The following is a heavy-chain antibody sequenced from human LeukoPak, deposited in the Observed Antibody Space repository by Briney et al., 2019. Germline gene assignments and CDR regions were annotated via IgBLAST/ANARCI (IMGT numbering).Heavy chain of an antibody. CDR3: ARDLHFAFDY. J-gene: IGHJ4*02. V-gene: IGHV3-48*02. Sequence: PGGSLILSCAASGFTFSSYSMNWVRQAPGKGLEWISYILSSSTGMSYADSVKGRFTISRDNAKNSLYLQMSSLRDDDTAVYYCARDLHFAFDYWGRGTMVTDSS. CDR1: GFTFSSYS. CDR2: ILSSSTGM.